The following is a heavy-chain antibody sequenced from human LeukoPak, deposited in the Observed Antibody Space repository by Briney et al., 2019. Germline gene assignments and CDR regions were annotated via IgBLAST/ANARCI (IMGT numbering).Heavy chain of an antibody. CDR3: ARHLVEMATIANDAFDI. V-gene: IGHV4-59*08. CDR2: IYYSGST. CDR1: GGSISSYY. D-gene: IGHD5-24*01. Sequence: SATLSLTCTVSGGSISSYYWSWIRQPPGKGLEWIGYIYYSGSTNYNPSLKSRVTISVDTSKNQFSLKLSSVTAADTAVYYCARHLVEMATIANDAFDIWGQGTMVTVSS. J-gene: IGHJ3*02.